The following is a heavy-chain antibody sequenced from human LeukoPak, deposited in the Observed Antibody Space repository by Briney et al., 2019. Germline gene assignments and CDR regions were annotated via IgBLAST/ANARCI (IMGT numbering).Heavy chain of an antibody. CDR3: ARGRGYSYGWGYFDY. CDR2: IWYDGGNK. Sequence: GRSLRLSCAASGFTFSSYGMHWVRQAPGKGLEWVAVIWYDGGNKYYADSVKGRFTISRDNSKNTLYLQMNSLRAEDTAVYYCARGRGYSYGWGYFDYWGQGTLVTVSS. V-gene: IGHV3-33*01. J-gene: IGHJ4*02. CDR1: GFTFSSYG. D-gene: IGHD5-18*01.